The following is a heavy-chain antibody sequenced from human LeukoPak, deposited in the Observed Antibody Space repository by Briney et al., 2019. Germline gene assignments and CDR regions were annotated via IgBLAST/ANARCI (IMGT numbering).Heavy chain of an antibody. CDR1: GGSFSGYY. CDR2: IYYSGST. J-gene: IGHJ4*02. CDR3: ARHLRRDNFDY. V-gene: IGHV4-34*01. Sequence: SETLSLTCAVYGGSFSGYYWSWIRQPPGKGLEWIGSIYYSGSTYYNPSLKSRVTISVDTSKNQFSLKLSSVTAADTAVYYCARHLRRDNFDYWGQGTLVTVSS.